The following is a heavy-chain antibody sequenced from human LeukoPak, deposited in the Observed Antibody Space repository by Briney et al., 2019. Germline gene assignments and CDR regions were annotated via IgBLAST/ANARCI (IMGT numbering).Heavy chain of an antibody. D-gene: IGHD6-19*01. J-gene: IGHJ3*02. Sequence: SETLSLTCIVSGGSISSNHYYWGWIRQPPGKGLEWIGNIYYSGSTYYNPSLKSRVTISVDTSKNQFSLKLSSVTAADTAVYYCASPRDSSGWHDAFDIWGQGTMVTVSS. CDR1: GGSISSNHYY. V-gene: IGHV4-39*07. CDR2: IYYSGST. CDR3: ASPRDSSGWHDAFDI.